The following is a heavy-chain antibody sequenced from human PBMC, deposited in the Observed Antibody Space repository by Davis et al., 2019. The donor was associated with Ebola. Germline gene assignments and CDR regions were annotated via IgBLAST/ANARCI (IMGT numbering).Heavy chain of an antibody. CDR2: ISYDVSNK. V-gene: IGHV3-30*04. J-gene: IGHJ6*02. Sequence: PGGSLRLSCVASGFTFISYAMHWVRQAPGKGLEWVAVISYDVSNKYYADSVKGRFTISRDNSKNTLYLQMNSLRTEDTAVYYCARPSDYGGLYYYYGLDVWGQGTTVTVSS. D-gene: IGHD4-23*01. CDR3: ARPSDYGGLYYYYGLDV. CDR1: GFTFISYA.